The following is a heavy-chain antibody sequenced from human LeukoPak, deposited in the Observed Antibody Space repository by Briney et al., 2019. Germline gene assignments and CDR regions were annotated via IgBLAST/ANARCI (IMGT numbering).Heavy chain of an antibody. J-gene: IGHJ2*01. CDR2: ISSSGSTI. V-gene: IGHV3-48*03. CDR1: GFTFSSYE. CDR3: ARDRRWYFDL. Sequence: QSGGSLRLSCAASGFTFSSYEMNWVRQAQGKGLEWVSYISSSGSTIYYADTVKGRFTISRDNAKNSLYLQMNSLRAEDTAVYYCARDRRWYFDLWGRGTLVTVSS.